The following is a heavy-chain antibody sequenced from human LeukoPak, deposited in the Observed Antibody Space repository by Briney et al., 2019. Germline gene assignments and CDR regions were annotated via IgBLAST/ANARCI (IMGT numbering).Heavy chain of an antibody. CDR2: IRYDGSNK. CDR3: TKIGHIVVVTAIPSFAFDI. V-gene: IGHV3-30*02. D-gene: IGHD2-21*02. J-gene: IGHJ3*02. Sequence: GGSLRLSCAASGFTFSSYGMHWVRQAPGKGLEWVAFIRYDGSNKYYADSVKGRFTISRDNSKNTLYLQMNSLRAEDTAVYYCTKIGHIVVVTAIPSFAFDIWGQGTMVTVSS. CDR1: GFTFSSYG.